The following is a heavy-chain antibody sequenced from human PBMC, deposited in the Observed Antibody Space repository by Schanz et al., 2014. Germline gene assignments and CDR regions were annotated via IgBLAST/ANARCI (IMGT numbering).Heavy chain of an antibody. CDR3: AYSGARDWGDYAFDN. V-gene: IGHV3-30*02. CDR1: GFTFSSYG. CDR2: IRYDGSNK. J-gene: IGHJ3*02. D-gene: IGHD3-16*01. Sequence: VQLVESGGGLVQPGGSLRLSCAASGFTFSSYGMHWVRQAPGKGLEWVAFIRYDGSNKYHADSIKGRFTISRDNSKNKLYLPLYRQRTKHTAEYYSAYSGARDWGDYAFDNWGQGTMVSVSS.